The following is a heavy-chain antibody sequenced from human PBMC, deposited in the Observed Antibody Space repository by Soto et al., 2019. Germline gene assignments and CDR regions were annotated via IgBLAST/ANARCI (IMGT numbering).Heavy chain of an antibody. CDR3: AAADVGITGTNGVADY. D-gene: IGHD1-20*01. CDR1: GFTFTSSA. V-gene: IGHV1-58*01. J-gene: IGHJ4*02. CDR2: IVVGSGNT. Sequence: GASVKVSCKASGFTFTSSAVQWVRQARGQRLEWIGWIVVGSGNTNYAQKFQERVTITRDMSTSTAYMELSSLRSEDTAVYYCAAADVGITGTNGVADYWGQGTLVTVSS.